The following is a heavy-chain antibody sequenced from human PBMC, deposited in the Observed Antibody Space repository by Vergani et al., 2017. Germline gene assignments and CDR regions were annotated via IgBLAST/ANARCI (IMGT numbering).Heavy chain of an antibody. CDR1: FDSIRNLY. D-gene: IGHD4-11*01. Sequence: QVQLQESGPGLVKSSETLSLTCSVSFDSIRNLYCNWIRQPPGKGLEWLGSIHYSENTNYNPSLETRVTISVDTSKNQFSLTLTSVAAADTAVYYCASDTHSRQRADRWGQGILVTVTS. V-gene: IGHV4-59*11. J-gene: IGHJ5*02. CDR3: ASDTHSRQRADR. CDR2: IHYSENT.